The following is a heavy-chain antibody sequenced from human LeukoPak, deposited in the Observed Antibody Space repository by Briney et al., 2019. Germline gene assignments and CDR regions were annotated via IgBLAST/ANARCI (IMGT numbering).Heavy chain of an antibody. CDR1: GFTFSSYS. Sequence: PGGSLRLSCAASGFTFSSYSMNWVRQAPGKGLEWVSYISSSSSTIYYADSVKGRFTISRDNAKNSLYLQMNSLRAEDTAVYYCARDRYCSGGSCYSGILDYWGQGTLVTVSS. V-gene: IGHV3-48*04. D-gene: IGHD2-15*01. J-gene: IGHJ4*02. CDR3: ARDRYCSGGSCYSGILDY. CDR2: ISSSSSTI.